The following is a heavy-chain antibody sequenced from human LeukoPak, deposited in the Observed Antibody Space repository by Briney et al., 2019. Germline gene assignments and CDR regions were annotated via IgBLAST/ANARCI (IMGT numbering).Heavy chain of an antibody. J-gene: IGHJ3*02. CDR2: IKQDGSEK. D-gene: IGHD5-18*01. CDR3: ARVRIQLWYAFDI. V-gene: IGHV3-7*01. Sequence: GGSLRLSCAASGFTFSSYAMSWVRQAPGKGLEWVANIKQDGSEKYYVDSVKGRFTISRDNAKNSLYLQMNSLRAEDTAVYYCARVRIQLWYAFDIWGQGTMVTVSS. CDR1: GFTFSSYA.